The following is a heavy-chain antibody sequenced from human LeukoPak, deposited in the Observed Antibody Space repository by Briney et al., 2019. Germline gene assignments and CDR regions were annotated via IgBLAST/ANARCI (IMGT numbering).Heavy chain of an antibody. Sequence: GGSLRLSCAASGFTFSDYSMNWVRQATGKGLEWVSYISSIGATIYYADSVMGRFTISRDNAKNSLFLQMNRLRAEDTAVYYCARGPYKYVISANPDYWGQGTLVTVSS. CDR3: ARGPYKYVISANPDY. D-gene: IGHD1-1*01. J-gene: IGHJ4*02. CDR1: GFTFSDYS. V-gene: IGHV3-48*01. CDR2: ISSIGATI.